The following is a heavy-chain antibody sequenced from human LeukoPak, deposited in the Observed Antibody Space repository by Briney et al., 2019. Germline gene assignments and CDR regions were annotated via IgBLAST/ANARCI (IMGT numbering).Heavy chain of an antibody. CDR1: GYTFTSYY. CDR2: INPSGGST. D-gene: IGHD1-20*01. Sequence: ASVTVSCKASGYTFTSYYMHWVRQAPGQGLEWMGIINPSGGSTSYAQKFRGRVTMTRDTSTSTVYMELSSLRSEDTAVYYCARDVNLITGTTCYGMDVWGQGTTVTVSS. V-gene: IGHV1-46*01. J-gene: IGHJ6*02. CDR3: ARDVNLITGTTCYGMDV.